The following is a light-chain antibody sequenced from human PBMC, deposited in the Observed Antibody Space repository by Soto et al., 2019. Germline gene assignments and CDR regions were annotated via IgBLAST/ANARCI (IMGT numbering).Light chain of an antibody. Sequence: EIVLTQSPGTLSLSPGERATLSCRASQTLSNSFIAWYQQKPGQAPRLLIYDTSSRATGVPDRYSASGSGTDFTLTISRLEPEDFAVYYCQHYGSSPPITFGQGTRLENK. J-gene: IGKJ5*01. V-gene: IGKV3-20*01. CDR1: QTLSNSF. CDR3: QHYGSSPPIT. CDR2: DTS.